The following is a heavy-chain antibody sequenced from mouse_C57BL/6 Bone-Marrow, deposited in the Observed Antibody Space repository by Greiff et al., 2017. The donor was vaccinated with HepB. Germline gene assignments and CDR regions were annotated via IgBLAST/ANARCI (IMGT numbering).Heavy chain of an antibody. CDR1: GYTFTSYW. V-gene: IGHV1-74*01. J-gene: IGHJ3*01. CDR3: AIGPPSHYYGSSYWFAY. CDR2: IHPSDSDT. D-gene: IGHD1-1*01. Sequence: VQLQQPGAELVKPGASVKVSCKASGYTFTSYWMHWVKQRPGQGLEWIGRIHPSDSDTNYNQKFKGKATLTVDKSSSTAYMQLSSLTSEDSAVYYCAIGPPSHYYGSSYWFAYWGQGTLVTVSA.